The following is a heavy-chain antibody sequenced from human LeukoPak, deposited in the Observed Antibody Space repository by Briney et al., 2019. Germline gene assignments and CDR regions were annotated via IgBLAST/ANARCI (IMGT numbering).Heavy chain of an antibody. D-gene: IGHD2-15*01. J-gene: IGHJ6*03. CDR1: GYTLTGYY. V-gene: IGHV1-18*04. Sequence: ASVKVSCKASGYTLTGYYMHWVRQAPGQGLEWMGWISAYNGNTNYAQKLQGRVTMTTDTSTSTAYMELRSLRSDDTAVYYCARARCSGGSCYYSYYYYYMDVWGKGTTVTVSS. CDR2: ISAYNGNT. CDR3: ARARCSGGSCYYSYYYYYMDV.